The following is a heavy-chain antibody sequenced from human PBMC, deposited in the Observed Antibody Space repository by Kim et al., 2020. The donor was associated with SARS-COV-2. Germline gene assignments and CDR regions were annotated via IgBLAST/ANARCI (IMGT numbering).Heavy chain of an antibody. CDR3: AKPEPPSIAAAGNPEIKLYYYYGMDV. D-gene: IGHD6-13*01. CDR2: ISGSGGST. J-gene: IGHJ6*02. Sequence: GGSLRLSCAASGFTFSSYAMSWVRQAPGKGLEWVSAISGSGGSTYYADSVKGRFTISRDNSKNTLYLQMNSLRAEDTAVYYCAKPEPPSIAAAGNPEIKLYYYYGMDVWGQGTTVTVSS. CDR1: GFTFSSYA. V-gene: IGHV3-23*01.